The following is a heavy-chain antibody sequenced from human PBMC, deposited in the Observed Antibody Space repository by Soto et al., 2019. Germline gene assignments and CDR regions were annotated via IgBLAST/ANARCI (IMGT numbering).Heavy chain of an antibody. V-gene: IGHV1-2*02. J-gene: IGHJ4*02. Sequence: GAAVKVSCKASGYTFTGYYMQWVRQAPGQGLEWMGWINPNSGGTNYAQKFQGRVTMTRDTSISTAYMELSRLRSDDTAVYYCARGRPRQVGMQLDYWGQGTLVTVSS. CDR1: GYTFTGYY. CDR3: ARGRPRQVGMQLDY. CDR2: INPNSGGT. D-gene: IGHD1-26*01.